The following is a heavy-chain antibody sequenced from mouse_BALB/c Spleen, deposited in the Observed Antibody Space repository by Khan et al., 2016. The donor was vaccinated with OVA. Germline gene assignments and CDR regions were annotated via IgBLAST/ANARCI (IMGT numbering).Heavy chain of an antibody. CDR1: GYSFTGYF. D-gene: IGHD1-1*01. CDR2: INPHIGET. Sequence: VQLQQSGPELVKPGASVKISCKASGYSFTGYFMNWVMLSHGKSLEWIGRINPHIGETFYNPKFKGKATLTVDESSSTAHMELRSLASDDSAVYYCARIYGSYFDYWGQGTTLTVSS. CDR3: ARIYGSYFDY. V-gene: IGHV1-20*02. J-gene: IGHJ2*01.